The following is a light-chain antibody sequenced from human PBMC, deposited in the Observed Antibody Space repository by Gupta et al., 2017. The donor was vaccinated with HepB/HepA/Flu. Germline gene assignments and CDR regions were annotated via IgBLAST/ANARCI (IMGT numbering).Light chain of an antibody. CDR3: QHLATYSYT. V-gene: IGKV1-9*01. CDR1: HDIGSF. Sequence: DIQLSQSPSFLSTSVADRVTITCRASHDIGSFLAWYQQTPGKAPNLLISGASTLQSGVPSRFSGTGSGTEFTLAISSQQPVDVATYSCQHLATYSYTFGQRTRMEIK. J-gene: IGKJ2*01. CDR2: GAS.